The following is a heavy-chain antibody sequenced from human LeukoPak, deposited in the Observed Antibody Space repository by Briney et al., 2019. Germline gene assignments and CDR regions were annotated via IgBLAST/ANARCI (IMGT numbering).Heavy chain of an antibody. CDR1: GGSISSYY. J-gene: IGHJ4*02. D-gene: IGHD5-24*01. Sequence: PSETLSLTCTVSGGSISSYYWSWIRQPPGKGLEWIGYIYYSGSTNYKPSLKSRVTISVDTSKNQFSLKLSSVTAADTAVYYCARGRVEMATIDFDYWGQGTLVTVSS. CDR2: IYYSGST. CDR3: ARGRVEMATIDFDY. V-gene: IGHV4-59*01.